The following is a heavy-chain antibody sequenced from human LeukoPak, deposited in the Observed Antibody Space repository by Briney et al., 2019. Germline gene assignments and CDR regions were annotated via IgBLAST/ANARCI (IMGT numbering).Heavy chain of an antibody. CDR2: ISGTSSTI. V-gene: IGHV3-48*02. Sequence: GGSLRLSCAASGFTFSSYGMHWVRQAPGKGLEWVSYISGTSSTIYYADSVKGRFTISRDNAKNSLYLPMNCLRDEDTAVYYCARTVAGMAYFDYWGQGTLVTVSS. J-gene: IGHJ4*02. D-gene: IGHD6-19*01. CDR1: GFTFSSYG. CDR3: ARTVAGMAYFDY.